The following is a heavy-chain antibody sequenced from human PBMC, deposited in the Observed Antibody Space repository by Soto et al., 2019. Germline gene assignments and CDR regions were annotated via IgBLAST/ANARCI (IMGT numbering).Heavy chain of an antibody. J-gene: IGHJ6*02. CDR1: GGTFSSYA. CDR2: IIPIFGTA. Sequence: QVQLVQSGAEVKKPGSSVKVSCKASGGTFSSYAISWVRQAPGQGLEWMGGIIPIFGTANYAQKFQGRVTITADESPGTAYMELSSLRSEDTAVYYGARFKVVVAATRLYYYSYGMDFCGQGTTVTVSS. CDR3: ARFKVVVAATRLYYYSYGMDF. V-gene: IGHV1-69*01. D-gene: IGHD2-15*01.